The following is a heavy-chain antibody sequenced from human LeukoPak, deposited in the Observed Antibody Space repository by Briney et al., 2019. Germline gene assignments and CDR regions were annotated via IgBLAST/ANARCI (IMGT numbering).Heavy chain of an antibody. V-gene: IGHV3-7*05. Sequence: GGSLRLSCVASGFTFGSYWMNWVRQAPGKGLEWVVNIRQDGSEKKYVDSVKGRSTISRDNAKNALYLQMNSLRAEDTAVYYCASISYGDYEHWGQGTLVTVSS. CDR1: GFTFGSYW. D-gene: IGHD4-17*01. CDR3: ASISYGDYEH. CDR2: IRQDGSEK. J-gene: IGHJ1*01.